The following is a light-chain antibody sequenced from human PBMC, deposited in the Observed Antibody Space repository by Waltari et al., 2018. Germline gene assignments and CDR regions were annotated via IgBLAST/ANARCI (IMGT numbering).Light chain of an antibody. J-gene: IGKJ2*01. V-gene: IGKV3-20*01. CDR1: QSVSSSF. CDR3: QHYGSAPPYT. Sequence: EIVLTQSPGTLSLSPGQTATLSCWASQSVSSSFLAWYQQRPGQAPRLLIYAASNRATGIPDRFRGSGSGTDFTLTITRLEPEDVAVYYCQHYGSAPPYTFGQGTKLEIK. CDR2: AAS.